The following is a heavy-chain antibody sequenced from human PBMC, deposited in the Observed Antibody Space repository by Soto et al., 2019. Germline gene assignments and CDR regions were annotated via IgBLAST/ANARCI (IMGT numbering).Heavy chain of an antibody. J-gene: IGHJ4*02. Sequence: EVQLLESGGGLVQPGGSLRLSCAASGFTFSSYAMSWVRQAPGKGLEWVSAISGSGGSTYYADSVKGRFTISRDNSKNTLYLQMNSLRAEDTAVYYCASSPGDSSGYYSFPSYYFDYWGQGTLVTVSS. D-gene: IGHD3-22*01. V-gene: IGHV3-23*01. CDR2: ISGSGGST. CDR1: GFTFSSYA. CDR3: ASSPGDSSGYYSFPSYYFDY.